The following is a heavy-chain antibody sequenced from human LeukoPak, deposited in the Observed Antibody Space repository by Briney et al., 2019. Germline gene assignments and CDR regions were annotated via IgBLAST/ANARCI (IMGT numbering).Heavy chain of an antibody. CDR1: GGTFSSYA. V-gene: IGHV1-69*13. CDR3: ARWARPGPKYSSSWYPTYFQH. Sequence: SVTVSCTASGGTFSSYAISWVRPAPGQGLEWMGGIIPIFGTANYAQKFQGRVTITADESTSTAYMELSSLRSEDTAVYYCARWARPGPKYSSSWYPTYFQHWGQGTLVTVSS. CDR2: IIPIFGTA. D-gene: IGHD6-13*01. J-gene: IGHJ1*01.